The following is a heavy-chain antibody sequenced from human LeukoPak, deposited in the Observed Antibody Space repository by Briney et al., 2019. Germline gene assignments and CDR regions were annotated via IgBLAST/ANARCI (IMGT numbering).Heavy chain of an antibody. V-gene: IGHV4-39*07. Sequence: SETLSLTCTVSSVSMTQTNHFWGWIRQPPGKGLEWIGNIHHDGTSYYNPSLKSRVTISIDTSKNQFSLKLSSVTAADTAIYYCAGASSWYVFDSWGQGTLVTVSS. D-gene: IGHD6-13*01. J-gene: IGHJ4*02. CDR3: AGASSWYVFDS. CDR2: IHHDGTS. CDR1: SVSMTQTNHF.